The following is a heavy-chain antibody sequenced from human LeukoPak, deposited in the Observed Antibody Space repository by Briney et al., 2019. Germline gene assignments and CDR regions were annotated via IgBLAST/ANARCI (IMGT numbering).Heavy chain of an antibody. V-gene: IGHV3-7*01. CDR3: AGQYCSGGSCYYSSGWFDP. D-gene: IGHD2-15*01. J-gene: IGHJ5*02. Sequence: GGSLRLSCAASGFTFSSYSMNWVRQAPGKGLEWVANINQDGSEKYYVDSVKGRFTISRDNAKNSLYLQMNSLRVEDTAVYYCAGQYCSGGSCYYSSGWFDPWGQGTLVTVSS. CDR2: INQDGSEK. CDR1: GFTFSSYS.